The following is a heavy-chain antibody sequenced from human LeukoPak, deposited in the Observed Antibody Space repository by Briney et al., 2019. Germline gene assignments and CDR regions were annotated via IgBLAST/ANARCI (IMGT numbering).Heavy chain of an antibody. D-gene: IGHD4-17*01. CDR3: AKGPTVTTTRKWFDP. Sequence: PGGSLRLSCVASGFTFSSYAMSWVRQAPGKGLEWVSAISGSGGSTYYADSVKGRFTISRDNSKNTLYLQMNSLRAEDTAVYYCAKGPTVTTTRKWFDPWGQGTLVTVSS. J-gene: IGHJ5*02. V-gene: IGHV3-23*01. CDR1: GFTFSSYA. CDR2: ISGSGGST.